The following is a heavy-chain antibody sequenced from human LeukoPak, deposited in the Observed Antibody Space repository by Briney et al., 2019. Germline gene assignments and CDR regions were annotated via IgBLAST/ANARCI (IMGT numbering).Heavy chain of an antibody. Sequence: SETLSLTCAVYGRSFSGYYWSWLRQPPGKGLQWIGEINHSGSTNYNPSLKSRVTISVDTSKNQFSLKLSSVTAADTAVYYCAGGQLLYFRCYYMDVWGKGTTVTDSS. CDR3: AGGQLLYFRCYYMDV. CDR1: GRSFSGYY. J-gene: IGHJ6*03. D-gene: IGHD2-2*02. V-gene: IGHV4-34*01. CDR2: INHSGST.